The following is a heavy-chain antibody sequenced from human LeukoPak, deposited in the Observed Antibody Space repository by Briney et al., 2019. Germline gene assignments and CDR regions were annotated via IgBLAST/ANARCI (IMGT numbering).Heavy chain of an antibody. CDR3: AKEVSDYVWGSYRGYFDY. Sequence: GGSLRLSCAASGFTFNSYGMHWVRQAPGKGLEWVAFIRYDVSNKYYADSVKGRFTISRDNSKNTLYLQMNSLRAEDTAVYYCAKEVSDYVWGSYRGYFDYWGQGTLVTVSS. D-gene: IGHD3-16*02. J-gene: IGHJ4*02. CDR1: GFTFNSYG. V-gene: IGHV3-30*02. CDR2: IRYDVSNK.